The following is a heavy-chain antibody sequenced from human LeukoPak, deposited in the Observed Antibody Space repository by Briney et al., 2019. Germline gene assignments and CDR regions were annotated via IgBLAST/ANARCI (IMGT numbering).Heavy chain of an antibody. CDR3: ARDYVDTAPLGYYYYMDV. J-gene: IGHJ6*03. V-gene: IGHV1-2*02. CDR1: GYTFTGYY. CDR2: INPNSGGT. Sequence: ASVKVSCKASGYTFTGYYMHWVRQAPGQGLEWMGWINPNSGGTNYAQKFQGRVTMTRDTSISTAYMELSRLRSDDTAVYYCARDYVDTAPLGYYYYMDVWGKGTTVTVSS. D-gene: IGHD5-18*01.